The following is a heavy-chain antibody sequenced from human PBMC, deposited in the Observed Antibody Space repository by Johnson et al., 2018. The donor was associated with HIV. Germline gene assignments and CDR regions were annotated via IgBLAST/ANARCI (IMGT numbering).Heavy chain of an antibody. J-gene: IGHJ3*02. CDR2: ISYDGSNK. D-gene: IGHD1-26*01. CDR3: ARGGTFYHLDI. Sequence: VQLVESGGGVVQPGRSLRLSCAASGFTFSSYGMHWVRQAPGKGLEWVAVISYDGSNKYYADSVKGRFTISRDNSKNTLYLQMNSLRAEDTAVYYCARGGTFYHLDIWGQGTMVTVSS. CDR1: GFTFSSYG. V-gene: IGHV3-30*03.